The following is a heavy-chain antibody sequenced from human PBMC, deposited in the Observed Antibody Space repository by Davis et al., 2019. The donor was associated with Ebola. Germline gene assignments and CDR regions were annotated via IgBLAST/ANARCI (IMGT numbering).Heavy chain of an antibody. D-gene: IGHD3-10*01. CDR1: AYTCSSYP. CDR2: INAANGNT. J-gene: IGHJ5*02. V-gene: IGHV1-3*01. Sequence: ASSLVFCNTSAYTCSSYPIHWVRQAAGQRPEWMGWINAANGNTKYSQSFQGRVTITRDTSTRKAYLEVTNVTSEDTAVYYCAKVSSWVGGGDSSVPWGQGTLVTVSS. CDR3: AKVSSWVGGGDSSVP.